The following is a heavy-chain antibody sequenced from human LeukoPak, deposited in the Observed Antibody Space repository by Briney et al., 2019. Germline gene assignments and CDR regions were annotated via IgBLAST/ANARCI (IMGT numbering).Heavy chain of an antibody. D-gene: IGHD3-10*01. CDR3: ARDYASDY. J-gene: IGHJ4*02. Sequence: GGSLRLSCAASGYTFSRYEMNWVRQAPGKGLEWVSYISRSGDTIYFADSVKGRFTISRDNAKNSLYLQMSSLRAEDTAVYYCARDYASDYWGQGTLVTVSS. CDR1: GYTFSRYE. V-gene: IGHV3-48*03. CDR2: ISRSGDTI.